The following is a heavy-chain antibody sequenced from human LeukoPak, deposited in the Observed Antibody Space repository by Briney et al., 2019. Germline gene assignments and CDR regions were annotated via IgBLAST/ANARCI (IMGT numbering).Heavy chain of an antibody. Sequence: GGSLRLSCAASGFMFSSNWMSWVRLAPGKGLEWVANIKEDGTETYYVDSVKGRFTISRDNAKNSLYLQMNSLRVEDTAVYYCAKGGSYPIDYWGQGALVTVSS. CDR3: AKGGSYPIDY. V-gene: IGHV3-7*01. CDR2: IKEDGTET. J-gene: IGHJ4*02. D-gene: IGHD1-26*01. CDR1: GFMFSSNW.